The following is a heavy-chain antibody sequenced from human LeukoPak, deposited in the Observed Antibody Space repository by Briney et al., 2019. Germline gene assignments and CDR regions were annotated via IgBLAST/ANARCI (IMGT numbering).Heavy chain of an antibody. CDR3: AKDRYGSGSYIGPNWFDP. Sequence: GGSLRLSCAASGFTFSSYGMHWVRQAPGKGLEWVAVISYDGSNKYYADSVKGRFTISRDNSKNTLYLQMDSLRAEDTAVYYCAKDRYGSGSYIGPNWFDPWGQGTLVTVSS. CDR1: GFTFSSYG. D-gene: IGHD3-10*01. V-gene: IGHV3-30*18. J-gene: IGHJ5*02. CDR2: ISYDGSNK.